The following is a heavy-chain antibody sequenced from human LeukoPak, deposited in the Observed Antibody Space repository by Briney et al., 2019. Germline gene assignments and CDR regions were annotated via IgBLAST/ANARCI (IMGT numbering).Heavy chain of an antibody. V-gene: IGHV1-2*02. CDR3: ARGHCTNAVCRTFDY. J-gene: IGHJ4*02. D-gene: IGHD2-8*01. CDR2: INADNGGT. CDR1: GYTFTGYY. Sequence: ASVKVSCKASGYTFTGYYIHWVRQAPGQGLEWMGWINADNGGTRYAEKFQGRVTMTRDTSISTAYMDLSRLTSDDTALYYCARGHCTNAVCRTFDYWGQGTLVTVSS.